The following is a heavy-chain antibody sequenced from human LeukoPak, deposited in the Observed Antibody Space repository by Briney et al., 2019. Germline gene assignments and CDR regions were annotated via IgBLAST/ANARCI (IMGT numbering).Heavy chain of an antibody. CDR3: ARGPTEDYGDYWWFDP. Sequence: ASVKVSCKASGYTFTSYDINWVRQATGQGLEWMGWMNPNSGNTGYAQKFQGRVTMTRNTSISTAYMELSSLRSEDTAVYYCARGPTEDYGDYWWFDPWGWGTLVTVSS. V-gene: IGHV1-8*01. D-gene: IGHD4-17*01. CDR2: MNPNSGNT. CDR1: GYTFTSYD. J-gene: IGHJ5*02.